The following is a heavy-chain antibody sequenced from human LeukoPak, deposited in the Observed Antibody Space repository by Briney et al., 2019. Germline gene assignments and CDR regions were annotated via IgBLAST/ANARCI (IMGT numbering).Heavy chain of an antibody. D-gene: IGHD2-2*01. CDR2: ISGSGGST. Sequence: GGSLRLSCAASGFTFSSYAMSWVRRAPGKGLEWVSAISGSGGSTYYADSVKGRFTISRDNSKNTLYLQMNSLRAEDTAVYYCAKGSSTSLRPPQDWFDPWGQGTLVTVSS. J-gene: IGHJ5*02. CDR1: GFTFSSYA. CDR3: AKGSSTSLRPPQDWFDP. V-gene: IGHV3-23*01.